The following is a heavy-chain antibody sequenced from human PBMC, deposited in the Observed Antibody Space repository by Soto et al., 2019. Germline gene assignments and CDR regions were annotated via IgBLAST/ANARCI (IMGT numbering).Heavy chain of an antibody. D-gene: IGHD3-22*01. Sequence: PSETLSLTCTVSGGSISSGGYYWSWIRQHPGKGLEWIGYIYYSGSTYYNPSLKSRVTISVDTSKIQFSLKLSSVTAADTAVYYCARALVYYDSSGYYPGYFDYWGQGTLVTVSS. CDR2: IYYSGST. V-gene: IGHV4-31*03. J-gene: IGHJ4*02. CDR3: ARALVYYDSSGYYPGYFDY. CDR1: GGSISSGGYY.